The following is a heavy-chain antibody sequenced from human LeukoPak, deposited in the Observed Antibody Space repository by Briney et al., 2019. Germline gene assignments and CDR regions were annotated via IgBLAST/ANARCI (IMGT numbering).Heavy chain of an antibody. V-gene: IGHV1-69*05. CDR3: ARGYYYDSSGYYTPVHYFDY. CDR1: GGTFSSYA. J-gene: IGHJ4*02. D-gene: IGHD3-22*01. Sequence: SVKVSCKASGGTFSSYAISWVRQAPGQGLELMGRIIPIFGTANYAQKFQGRVTITTDESTSTAYMELSSLRSEDTAVYYCARGYYYDSSGYYTPVHYFDYWGQGTLVTVSS. CDR2: IIPIFGTA.